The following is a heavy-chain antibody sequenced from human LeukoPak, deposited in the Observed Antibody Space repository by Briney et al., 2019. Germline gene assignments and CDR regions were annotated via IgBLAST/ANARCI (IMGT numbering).Heavy chain of an antibody. J-gene: IGHJ4*02. CDR3: ARDGYYGSGSYYRRYFDY. V-gene: IGHV1-2*02. D-gene: IGHD3-10*01. CDR1: GYTFTGYY. Sequence: GASVKVSCKASGYTFTGYYMHWVRQAPGQGLERMGWISPNSGGTHYAQKFQGRVTLAGDTSISTAYMELSGLRSDDTAVYYCARDGYYGSGSYYRRYFDYWGQGTLVTVSS. CDR2: ISPNSGGT.